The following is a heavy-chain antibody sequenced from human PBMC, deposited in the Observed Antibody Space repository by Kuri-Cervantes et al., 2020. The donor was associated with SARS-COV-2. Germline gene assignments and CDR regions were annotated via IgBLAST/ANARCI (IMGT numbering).Heavy chain of an antibody. CDR3: ARREQLVSRNYYYYYGMDV. CDR1: GGSISSYY. CDR2: IYYSGST. D-gene: IGHD6-6*01. Sequence: ESLKISCSVSGGSISSYYWGWIRQPPGKGLEWIGSIYYSGSTYYNPSLKSRVTISVDTSKNQFSLKLSSVTAADTAVYYCARREQLVSRNYYYYYGMDVWGQGTTVTVSS. V-gene: IGHV4-39*01. J-gene: IGHJ6*02.